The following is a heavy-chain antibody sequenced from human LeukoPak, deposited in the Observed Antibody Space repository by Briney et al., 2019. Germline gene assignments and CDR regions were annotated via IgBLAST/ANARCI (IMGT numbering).Heavy chain of an antibody. CDR3: ARAEVTAGTEYFDL. J-gene: IGHJ2*01. CDR2: IYYSGSA. CDR1: GGSISSGDYF. V-gene: IGHV4-30-4*01. D-gene: IGHD6-19*01. Sequence: SETLSLTCNVSGGSISSGDYFWSWIRHPPGKVLEWIGYIYYSGSAYYSPSLRSRFTISVDTSENQFSLKLSSVTATDTAVYYCARAEVTAGTEYFDLWGRGTLVTVSS.